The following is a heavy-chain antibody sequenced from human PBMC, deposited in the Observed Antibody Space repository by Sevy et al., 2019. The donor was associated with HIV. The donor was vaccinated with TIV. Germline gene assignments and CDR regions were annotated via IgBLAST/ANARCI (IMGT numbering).Heavy chain of an antibody. Sequence: GGSLRLSCAASGFTFSDYYMSWIRQAPGKGLEWVSYISSSGSTIYYADSVKGRFTISRDNAKNSLYLQMKSLRAEDTAVYYCARDLTRGYYDSSGYYPSGAFDIWGQGTMVTVSS. CDR1: GFTFSDYY. CDR2: ISSSGSTI. V-gene: IGHV3-11*01. CDR3: ARDLTRGYYDSSGYYPSGAFDI. D-gene: IGHD3-22*01. J-gene: IGHJ3*02.